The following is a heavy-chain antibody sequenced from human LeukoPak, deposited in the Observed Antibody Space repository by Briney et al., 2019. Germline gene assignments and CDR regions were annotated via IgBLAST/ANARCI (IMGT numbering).Heavy chain of an antibody. J-gene: IGHJ4*02. Sequence: SGPTLVKPTETLTLTCTVSGFSLSNPRMSVSWIRQPPGKALEWLAHIFSNDEKSYSTSLKSRLTISKDTTKRQVVLTMTNMDPVDTATYYCARSDYDTWSGSSYYSDYWGQGTLVTVSS. CDR1: GFSLSNPRMS. CDR3: ARSDYDTWSGSSYYSDY. D-gene: IGHD3-3*01. V-gene: IGHV2-26*01. CDR2: IFSNDEK.